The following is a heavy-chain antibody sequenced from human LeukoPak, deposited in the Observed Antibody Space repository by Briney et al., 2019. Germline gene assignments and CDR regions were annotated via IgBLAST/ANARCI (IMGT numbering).Heavy chain of an antibody. CDR3: ARDAWMGYCSGGSCYFDY. Sequence: PSETLSLTCAVYGGSFSGYYWSWIRQFPGKGLEWIGEINHSGSTNYNPSLKSRVTISVDTSKNQFSLKLSSVTAADTAVYYCARDAWMGYCSGGSCYFDYWGQGTLVTVSS. V-gene: IGHV4-34*01. CDR1: GGSFSGYY. CDR2: INHSGST. D-gene: IGHD2-15*01. J-gene: IGHJ4*02.